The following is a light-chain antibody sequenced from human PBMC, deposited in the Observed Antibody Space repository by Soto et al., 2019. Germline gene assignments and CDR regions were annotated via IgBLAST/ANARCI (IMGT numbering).Light chain of an antibody. CDR1: ESVSHNY. J-gene: IGKJ3*01. Sequence: EIVLTQSPGTLSLSPGERATLSCRASESVSHNYLAWYQQKPGQAPRLLIYGVSSRATGTPARFSGSGSGTDFSLTISRLEPEDFAVYYCQHYSYSRYFSFGPGTKVEVK. CDR3: QHYSYSRYFS. V-gene: IGKV3-20*01. CDR2: GVS.